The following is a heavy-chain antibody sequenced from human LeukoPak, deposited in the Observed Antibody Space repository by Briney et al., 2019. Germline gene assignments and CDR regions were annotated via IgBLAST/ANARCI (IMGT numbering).Heavy chain of an antibody. CDR3: ARDRVLRGGFDP. D-gene: IGHD2-8*01. CDR2: ISYDGSNK. CDR1: GFTFSSYA. Sequence: GGSLRLSCAASGFTFSSYAMHWVRQAPGKGLEWVAVISYDGSNKYYADSVKGRFTISRDNSKNTLYLQMNSLRAEDTAVCYCARDRVLRGGFDPWGQGTLVTVSS. V-gene: IGHV3-30*04. J-gene: IGHJ5*02.